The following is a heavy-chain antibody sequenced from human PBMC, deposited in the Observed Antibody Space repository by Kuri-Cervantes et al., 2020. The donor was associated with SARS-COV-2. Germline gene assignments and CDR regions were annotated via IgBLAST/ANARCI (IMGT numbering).Heavy chain of an antibody. CDR1: AYNFSGYY. CDR2: INPKSGGT. Sequence: ASVKVSCKASAYNFSGYYMHWVRQAPGQGREGMGWINPKSGGTNYAQKFQGRVTMTRDTSISTAYMELSRLRSDDTAVYYCARGFNRAVAGTYWLDPWGQGTLVTVSS. J-gene: IGHJ5*02. D-gene: IGHD6-19*01. CDR3: ARGFNRAVAGTYWLDP. V-gene: IGHV1-2*02.